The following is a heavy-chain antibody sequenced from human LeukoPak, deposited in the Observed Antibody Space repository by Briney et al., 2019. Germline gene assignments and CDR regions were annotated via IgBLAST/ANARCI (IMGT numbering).Heavy chain of an antibody. CDR3: VKTMMTFGGVIRTDAFDI. Sequence: GGSLSLSCSASGFTFSRYAMHWVRQAPGKGLEYVSGINNNGDSTYYSDSVKARLTISRDNSKNTLFLQMASLRAEDTAVYYCVKTMMTFGGVIRTDAFDIWGQGTMVTVSS. CDR2: INNNGDST. V-gene: IGHV3-64D*06. J-gene: IGHJ3*02. D-gene: IGHD3-16*01. CDR1: GFTFSRYA.